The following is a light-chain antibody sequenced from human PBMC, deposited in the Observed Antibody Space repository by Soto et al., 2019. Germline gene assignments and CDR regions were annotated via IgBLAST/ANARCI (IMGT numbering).Light chain of an antibody. CDR2: EVS. CDR3: MQSTQLPPT. J-gene: IGKJ5*01. Sequence: DVVMTQTPLSLSVAPGQPASISCKSSQSLLHITGETFLFWYLQKPGQSPQLLIYEVSTRVSGVPDRFSGSGSGTDFTLEISRVETDDVGTYYCMQSTQLPPTFGQGTRLEIE. V-gene: IGKV2D-29*02. CDR1: QSLLHITGETF.